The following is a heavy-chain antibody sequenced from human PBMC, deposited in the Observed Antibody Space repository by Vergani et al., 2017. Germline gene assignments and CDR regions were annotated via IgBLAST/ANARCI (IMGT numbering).Heavy chain of an antibody. CDR1: GYTFTGYY. Sequence: QVQLVQSGAEVKKPGASVKVSCKASGYTFTGYYMHWVRQAPGQGLEWMGWINPNSGGTNYAQKLQGRVTMTTDTSTSTAYMELRSLRSDDTAVYYCARCGAPYYDFWSGSDYYYYMDVWGKGTTVTVSS. V-gene: IGHV1-2*02. J-gene: IGHJ6*03. CDR3: ARCGAPYYDFWSGSDYYYYMDV. D-gene: IGHD3-3*01. CDR2: INPNSGGT.